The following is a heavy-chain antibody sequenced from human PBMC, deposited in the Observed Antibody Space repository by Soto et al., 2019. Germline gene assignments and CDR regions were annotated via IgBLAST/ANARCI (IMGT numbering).Heavy chain of an antibody. Sequence: SVKVSSKASGGTFSSYAISWVRQAPGQGLEWMGGIIPIFGTANYAQKFQGRVTITADESTSTAYMELSSLRSEDTAVYYCARSLPRAYYYDSSGRPSYYYYYGMDVWGQGTTVTVSS. CDR1: GGTFSSYA. CDR2: IIPIFGTA. D-gene: IGHD3-22*01. J-gene: IGHJ6*02. V-gene: IGHV1-69*13. CDR3: ARSLPRAYYYDSSGRPSYYYYYGMDV.